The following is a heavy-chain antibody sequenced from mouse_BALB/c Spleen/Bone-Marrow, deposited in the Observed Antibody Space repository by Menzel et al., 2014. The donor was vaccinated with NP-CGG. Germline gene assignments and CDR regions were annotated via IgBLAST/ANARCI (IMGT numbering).Heavy chain of an antibody. D-gene: IGHD2-2*01. Sequence: LVESGAELAKPGASVKMSCKASGYTFXSYWMHWVKQRPGQGLEWIGYINPSTGYTEYNQKFKDKATLTADKSSSTAYMQLSSLTSEDSAVYYCARSRDGYDSFAYWGQGTLVTVSA. J-gene: IGHJ3*01. CDR1: GYTFXSYW. CDR2: INPSTGYT. V-gene: IGHV1-7*01. CDR3: ARSRDGYDSFAY.